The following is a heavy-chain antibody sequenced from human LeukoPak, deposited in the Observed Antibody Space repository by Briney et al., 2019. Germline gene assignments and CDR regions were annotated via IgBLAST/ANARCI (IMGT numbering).Heavy chain of an antibody. D-gene: IGHD3-10*01. CDR1: GFTFSSYS. CDR2: IYSGGST. V-gene: IGHV3-53*01. Sequence: PGGSLRLSCAASGFTFSSYSMNWVRQAPGKGLEWVSIIYSGGSTYYADSVKGRFTISRDNSKNTLYLQMNSLRAEDTAVYYCTRDQANYYGSGSYPYSWGQGTLVTVSS. CDR3: TRDQANYYGSGSYPYS. J-gene: IGHJ4*02.